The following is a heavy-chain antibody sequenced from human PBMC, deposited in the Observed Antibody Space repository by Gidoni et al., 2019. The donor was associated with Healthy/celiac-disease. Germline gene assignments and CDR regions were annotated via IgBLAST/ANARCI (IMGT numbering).Heavy chain of an antibody. J-gene: IGHJ6*02. Sequence: QVQLVQSGAEVKKPGASVKVSCKASGYTFTGYYMHWVRQAPGQGLEWMGWINPNSGGTNYAQKFQGWVTMTRDTSISTAYMELSRLRSDDTAVYYCARGSSGQYYYYGMDVWGQGTTVTVSS. CDR3: ARGSSGQYYYYGMDV. D-gene: IGHD3-22*01. V-gene: IGHV1-2*04. CDR2: INPNSGGT. CDR1: GYTFTGYY.